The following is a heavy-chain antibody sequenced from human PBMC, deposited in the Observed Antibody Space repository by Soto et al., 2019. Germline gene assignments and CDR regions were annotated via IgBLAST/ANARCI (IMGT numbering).Heavy chain of an antibody. CDR1: GFTFSSYA. CDR2: ISGSGGST. CDR3: AKRPTVLMVYARDFDY. Sequence: EVQLLESGGGLVQPGGSLRLSCAASGFTFSSYAMSWVRQAPGKGLEWVSAISGSGGSTYYADSVKGRFTISRDNSKNTLYLQMNSLRAEDTAVYYCAKRPTVLMVYARDFDYWGQGTLVTVSS. V-gene: IGHV3-23*01. J-gene: IGHJ4*02. D-gene: IGHD2-8*01.